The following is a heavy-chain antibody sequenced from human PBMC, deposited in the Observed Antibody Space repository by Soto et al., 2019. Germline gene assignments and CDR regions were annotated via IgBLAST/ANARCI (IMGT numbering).Heavy chain of an antibody. Sequence: EVQLVQSGAEVKKPGESLRISCKGSGYSFTSYWISWVRQMPGKGLEWMGRIDPSDSYTNYSPSFQGHVTISADKSISTAYLQWSSRKASDTAMYYCARHKRGYSGYDYLDAFDIWGQGTMVTVSS. J-gene: IGHJ3*02. V-gene: IGHV5-10-1*03. D-gene: IGHD5-12*01. CDR2: IDPSDSYT. CDR3: ARHKRGYSGYDYLDAFDI. CDR1: GYSFTSYW.